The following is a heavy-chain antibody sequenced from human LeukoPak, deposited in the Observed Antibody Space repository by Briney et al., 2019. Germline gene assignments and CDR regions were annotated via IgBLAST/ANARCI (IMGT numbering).Heavy chain of an antibody. Sequence: SETLSLTCTVSGGSFSSYYWSWIRQPPGKGLEWIGYIYYSGSTSYNPSLKSRVTISVDTSKNQFSLKLSSVTAADTAVYYCARRYGGYSNFDCWGQGTLVSVSS. V-gene: IGHV4-59*08. D-gene: IGHD5-12*01. CDR3: ARRYGGYSNFDC. J-gene: IGHJ4*02. CDR1: GGSFSSYY. CDR2: IYYSGST.